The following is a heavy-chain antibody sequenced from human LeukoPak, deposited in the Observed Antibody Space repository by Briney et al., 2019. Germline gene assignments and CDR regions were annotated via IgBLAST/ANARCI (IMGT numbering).Heavy chain of an antibody. J-gene: IGHJ4*02. Sequence: ASVKVSCKASGYTFTCYYMHWVRQAPGQGLEWRGWINPNSGGTNYAQKFQGRVTMTRDTSISTAYMELSRLRSDDTAVYYCARPLVGALNYWGQGTLVTVSS. CDR1: GYTFTCYY. V-gene: IGHV1-2*02. CDR2: INPNSGGT. D-gene: IGHD1-26*01. CDR3: ARPLVGALNY.